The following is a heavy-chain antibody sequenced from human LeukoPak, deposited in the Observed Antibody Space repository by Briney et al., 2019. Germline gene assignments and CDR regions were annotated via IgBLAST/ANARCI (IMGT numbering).Heavy chain of an antibody. CDR3: ARVGNKRITIIGVVTNDNWFDP. CDR2: MNPNSGNT. J-gene: IGHJ5*02. V-gene: IGHV1-8*01. Sequence: ASVKVSCKASGYTFTSYDINWVRQATGQGLEWMGWMNPNSGNTGYAQKFQGRVTMTRNTSISTAYMELSSLRSEDTAVYYCARVGNKRITIIGVVTNDNWFDPWGQGTPVTVSS. CDR1: GYTFTSYD. D-gene: IGHD3-3*01.